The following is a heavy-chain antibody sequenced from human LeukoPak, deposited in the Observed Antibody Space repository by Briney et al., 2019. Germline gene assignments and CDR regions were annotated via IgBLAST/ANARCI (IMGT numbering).Heavy chain of an antibody. J-gene: IGHJ3*02. CDR3: ARDQGGSFAPDAFDI. V-gene: IGHV3-48*04. D-gene: IGHD1-26*01. CDR2: ISSSSFTM. CDR1: GFTFSSYS. Sequence: PGGSLRLSCAASGFTFSSYSMNWVRQAPGKGLEWVSYISSSSFTMYCADSVKGRFTISRDNAKNSLYLQMNSLRAEDTAVYYCARDQGGSFAPDAFDIWGQGTMVTVSS.